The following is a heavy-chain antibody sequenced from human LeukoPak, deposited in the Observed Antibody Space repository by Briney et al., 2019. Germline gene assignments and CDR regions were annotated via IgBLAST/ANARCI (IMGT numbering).Heavy chain of an antibody. J-gene: IGHJ4*02. Sequence: GGSLRLSCAASGFTFSSYSMNWVRQAPGKGLEWVSYISSSSTIYYADSVKGRFTISRDNAKNSLYLQMNSLRVEDTALYYCVSGDYGNYWGQGTLVTVSS. CDR3: VSGDYGNY. CDR2: ISSSSTI. CDR1: GFTFSSYS. D-gene: IGHD4-17*01. V-gene: IGHV3-48*01.